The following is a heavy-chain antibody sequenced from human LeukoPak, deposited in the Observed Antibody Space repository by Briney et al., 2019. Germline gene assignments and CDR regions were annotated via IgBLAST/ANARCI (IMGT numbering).Heavy chain of an antibody. Sequence: GGSLRLSCAVSGFPLSNYGMSWVRQAPGKGLEWVSAISSSGRSTYYADSVKGRFTISRDNSKNTLYLQMNSLRAEDTAVYYCAKGGEWLVASAYYYYYMDVWGKGTTVTISS. D-gene: IGHD6-19*01. J-gene: IGHJ6*03. CDR3: AKGGEWLVASAYYYYYMDV. V-gene: IGHV3-23*01. CDR1: GFPLSNYG. CDR2: ISSSGRST.